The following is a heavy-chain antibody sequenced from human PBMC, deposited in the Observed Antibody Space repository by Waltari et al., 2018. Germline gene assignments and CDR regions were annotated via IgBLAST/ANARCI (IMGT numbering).Heavy chain of an antibody. CDR1: GGTFLTYS. D-gene: IGHD3-10*01. J-gene: IGHJ5*02. V-gene: IGHV1-69*04. CDR3: ARGPVASGSYDP. CDR2: ILPILGVT. Sequence: QVQLVQSGAEVKKPGSSVRVSCKASGGTFLTYSITWVRQATGQGLEWVGRILPILGVTNYAPKFQGRLTITADNSSSTVSMELSSLTSDDTALYYCARGPVASGSYDPWGQGTLVTVSS.